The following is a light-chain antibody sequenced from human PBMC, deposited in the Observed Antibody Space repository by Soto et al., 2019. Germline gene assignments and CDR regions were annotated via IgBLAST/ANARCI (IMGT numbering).Light chain of an antibody. CDR1: HLSDSY. Sequence: DIRMTQSPSSMSASVGASVTITCRGQHLSDSYLDWYQQKPGKAPKLLIYAATSLEDGVPSRFSGSGSGTDFSLSVSSLQPEDFATYYCQQSYSTPVLTFGHGTKVDI. J-gene: IGKJ1*01. CDR2: AAT. V-gene: IGKV1-39*01. CDR3: QQSYSTPVLT.